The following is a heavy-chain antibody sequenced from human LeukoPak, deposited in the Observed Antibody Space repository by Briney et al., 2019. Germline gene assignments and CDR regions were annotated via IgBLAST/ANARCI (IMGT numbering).Heavy chain of an antibody. CDR3: ARGSGWYYY. CDR1: GGSISSYY. Sequence: SETLSLTCTVSGGSISSYYWSWIRQPPGKGLEWIGYIYYSGSTNYNPSLKSRVTISVDTSKNQFSLKLSSVTAADTAVYYCARGSGWYYYWGQGTLVTVSS. D-gene: IGHD6-19*01. V-gene: IGHV4-59*01. CDR2: IYYSGST. J-gene: IGHJ4*02.